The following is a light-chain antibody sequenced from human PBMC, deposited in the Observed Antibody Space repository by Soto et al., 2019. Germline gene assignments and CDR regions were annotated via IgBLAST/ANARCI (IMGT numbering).Light chain of an antibody. CDR3: QHYNNSPPYN. CDR2: GAS. V-gene: IGKV3-15*01. CDR1: QGVRSN. Sequence: ETVMTQSPVTLSVSPGERVTLSCRASQGVRSNLAWYQQKAGQAPRLLIYGASTRSTGIPARFSGSGSGTEFTLAISSLQSEDSAIYYCQHYNNSPPYNFGQGTKLEIK. J-gene: IGKJ2*01.